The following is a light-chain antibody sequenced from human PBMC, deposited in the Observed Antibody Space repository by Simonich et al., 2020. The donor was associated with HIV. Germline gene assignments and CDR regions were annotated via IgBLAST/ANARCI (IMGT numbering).Light chain of an antibody. V-gene: IGLV2-14*03. CDR1: SSDVGDYNF. Sequence: QSALTQPASVSGSPGQSITISCTGTSSDVGDYNFVSWYQQPPGKAPKLIIYDVNKRPSGASDRFSGSRSANTASLTISGLHAEDEADYYCSSYTISSTLFGGGTKLTVL. J-gene: IGLJ3*02. CDR2: DVN. CDR3: SSYTISSTL.